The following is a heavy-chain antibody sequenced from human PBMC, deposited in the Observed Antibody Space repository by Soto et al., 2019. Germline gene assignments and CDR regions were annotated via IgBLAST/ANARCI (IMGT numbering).Heavy chain of an antibody. Sequence: LSLTCTVSGSSISSNYWTWIRQPPGKGLEWIGYVYNSGSTNYNPSLKSRVTISEDTSKSQFSLKVNSMTAADTAVYYCARYRREAVAGYTLDNWGQGILVTVSS. CDR3: ARYRREAVAGYTLDN. D-gene: IGHD6-13*01. CDR2: VYNSGST. V-gene: IGHV4-59*01. CDR1: GSSISSNY. J-gene: IGHJ4*02.